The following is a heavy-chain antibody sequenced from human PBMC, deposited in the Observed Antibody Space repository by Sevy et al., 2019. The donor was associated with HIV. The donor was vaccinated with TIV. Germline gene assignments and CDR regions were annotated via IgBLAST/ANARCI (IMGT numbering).Heavy chain of an antibody. D-gene: IGHD2-21*02. CDR1: GFSVSDND. V-gene: IGHV3-66*01. CDR3: ARFSGLLRDF. J-gene: IGHJ4*02. Sequence: GGSLRLSCAASGFSVSDNDMNWVRQAPGKGLEWVSLMYHGGSILYADSVRGRLITSRDKSKNTLYLQMNSLRGEDTAVYYCARFSGLLRDFWGQGTLVTVSS. CDR2: MYHGGSI.